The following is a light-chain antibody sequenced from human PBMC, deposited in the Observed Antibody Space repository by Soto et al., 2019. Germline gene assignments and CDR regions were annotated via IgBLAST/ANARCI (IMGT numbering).Light chain of an antibody. V-gene: IGKV1-12*01. J-gene: IGKJ2*01. Sequence: DIQMTQSPSSVSASVGDRVTITCRAGQYIHTWLAWYQHKPGRAPNLLIFAASTLQRGVPSRFSGSGSGTDFTLTISSLQPEDFATYYCQQANSFPYTFGQGTKLEIK. CDR3: QQANSFPYT. CDR1: QYIHTW. CDR2: AAS.